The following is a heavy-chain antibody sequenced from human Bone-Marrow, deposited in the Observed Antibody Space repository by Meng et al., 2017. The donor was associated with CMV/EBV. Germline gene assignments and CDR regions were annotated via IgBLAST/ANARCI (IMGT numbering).Heavy chain of an antibody. CDR2: IIPILGIA. V-gene: IGHV1-69*10. D-gene: IGHD2-2*01. CDR1: GGTFSCYA. CDR3: ARVSSSSTSRNPRYYYYYGMDV. J-gene: IGHJ6*02. Sequence: SVKVSCKASGGTFSCYAISWVRQAPGQGLEWMGGIIPILGIANYAQKFQGRVTMTSDTSTSTVYMELSSLRSEDTAVYYCARVSSSSTSRNPRYYYYYGMDVWGQGTTVTFSS.